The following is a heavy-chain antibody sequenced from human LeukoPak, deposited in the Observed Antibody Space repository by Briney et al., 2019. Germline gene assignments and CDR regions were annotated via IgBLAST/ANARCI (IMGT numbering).Heavy chain of an antibody. CDR1: GFTFSSYA. V-gene: IGHV3-23*01. CDR2: IIGSGHGT. Sequence: GGSLRLSCAASGFTFSSYAMRWVRQAPGKGLEAPGKGLEWVSNIIGSGHGTYYPDSVRGRFPISRDNSKSTLHLQMDSLRAEDSALYYCAKWPEGATPKFHHWGQGTLVTVSS. D-gene: IGHD1-26*01. J-gene: IGHJ4*02. CDR3: AKWPEGATPKFHH.